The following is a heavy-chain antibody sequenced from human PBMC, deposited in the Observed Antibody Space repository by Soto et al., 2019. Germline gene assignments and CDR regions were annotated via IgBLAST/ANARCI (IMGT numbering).Heavy chain of an antibody. CDR1: GYPFTTYW. CDR2: IDPSDSYT. J-gene: IGHJ4*02. Sequence: GESLKISCQISGYPFTTYWIGWVRQMPGKGLEWMGRIDPSDSYTNYSPSFQGHVTISADKSISTAYLQWSSLKASDTAMYYCARLQAAAGDNDLTFDYWGQGTLVTVSS. CDR3: ARLQAAAGDNDLTFDY. V-gene: IGHV5-10-1*01. D-gene: IGHD6-13*01.